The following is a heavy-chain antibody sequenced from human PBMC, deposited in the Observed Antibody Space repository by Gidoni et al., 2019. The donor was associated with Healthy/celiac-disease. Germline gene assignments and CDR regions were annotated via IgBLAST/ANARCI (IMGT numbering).Heavy chain of an antibody. J-gene: IGHJ4*02. CDR3: ARGLQWELLGGLQYYFDC. CDR1: GGSVSSGSYY. Sequence: QVQLQESGPGLVKPSETLSLTCTVSGGSVSSGSYYWSWIRQPPGKGLEWIGYIYYSGSTNYNPSLKSRVTISVDTSKNQFSLKLSSVTAADTAVYYCARGLQWELLGGLQYYFDCWGQGTLVTVSS. V-gene: IGHV4-61*01. CDR2: IYYSGST. D-gene: IGHD1-26*01.